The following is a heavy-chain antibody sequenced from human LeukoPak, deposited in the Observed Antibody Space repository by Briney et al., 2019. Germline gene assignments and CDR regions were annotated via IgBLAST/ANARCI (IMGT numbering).Heavy chain of an antibody. CDR1: GFTFSSYA. D-gene: IGHD5-24*01. Sequence: GGSLRLSCSASGFTFSSYAMHWVRQAPGKGLEYVSAISSNGGSTYYADAVKGRFPISRDNSKNTLYLQMSSLRAEDTAVYYCVKDLEMATITGFDYWGQGTLVTVSS. J-gene: IGHJ4*02. V-gene: IGHV3-64D*06. CDR2: ISSNGGST. CDR3: VKDLEMATITGFDY.